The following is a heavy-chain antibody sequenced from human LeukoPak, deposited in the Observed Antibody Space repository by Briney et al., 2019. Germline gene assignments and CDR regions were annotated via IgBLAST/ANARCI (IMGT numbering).Heavy chain of an antibody. CDR2: ISGSGGST. V-gene: IGHV3-23*01. Sequence: GGSLRLSCAASGFTFSSYAMSWVRQAPGKGLEWVSAISGSGGSTYYADSVKGRFTISRDNSKNTLYLQMNSLRAEDTAVYYCAREPYYGSGSYGSNGMDVWGQGTTVTVSS. CDR3: AREPYYGSGSYGSNGMDV. J-gene: IGHJ6*02. CDR1: GFTFSSYA. D-gene: IGHD3-10*01.